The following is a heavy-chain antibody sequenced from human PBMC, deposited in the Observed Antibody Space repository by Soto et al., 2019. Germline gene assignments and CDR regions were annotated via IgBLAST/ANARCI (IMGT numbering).Heavy chain of an antibody. CDR2: IYYSGST. J-gene: IGHJ4*02. V-gene: IGHV4-30-4*01. Sequence: QVQLQESGPGLVKPSQTLSLTCTVSGGSISSGDYYWSWIRQPPGKGLEWIGYIYYSGSTYYNPSLKSRVSISVDTSKNQFSLRLSSVTAADTAVYFCARTLRSVNPYLLNWCQGTLVTVSS. D-gene: IGHD2-15*01. CDR3: ARTLRSVNPYLLN. CDR1: GGSISSGDYY.